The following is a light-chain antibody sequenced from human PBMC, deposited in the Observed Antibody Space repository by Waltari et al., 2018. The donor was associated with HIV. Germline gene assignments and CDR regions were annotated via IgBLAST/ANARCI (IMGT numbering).Light chain of an antibody. Sequence: DIQMTQSPSSLSASVGDRVTITCQASQDISNYLSWNQHKPGKAPRVLIYGASNLETGVPSRFSGGGSGTEFTFSISGLQPEDIGTYYCQQYDNLPLTFGGGTKVEIK. CDR3: QQYDNLPLT. J-gene: IGKJ4*01. CDR1: QDISNY. V-gene: IGKV1-33*01. CDR2: GAS.